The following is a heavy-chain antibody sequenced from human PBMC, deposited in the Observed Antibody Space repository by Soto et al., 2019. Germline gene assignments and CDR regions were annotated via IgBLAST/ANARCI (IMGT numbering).Heavy chain of an antibody. CDR1: RFTFTSYW. J-gene: IGHJ4*02. V-gene: IGHV3-7*01. CDR2: IKQDGSER. D-gene: IGHD2-2*01. Sequence: PGGSLRLSCAASRFTFTSYWMSWVRQAPGKGLEWVANIKQDGSERYYVDSVKGRFTISRDNAKNSLYLQMNSLRAEDTAVYYCARVKYCSSTSCRSYFDYWGQGTLVTVSS. CDR3: ARVKYCSSTSCRSYFDY.